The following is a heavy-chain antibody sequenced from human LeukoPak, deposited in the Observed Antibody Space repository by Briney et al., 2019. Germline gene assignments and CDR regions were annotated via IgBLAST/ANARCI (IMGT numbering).Heavy chain of an antibody. CDR1: GGSISSSSYY. CDR3: ARQQSDAFDI. CDR2: IYYSGST. Sequence: PSETLSLTCTVSGGSISSSSYYWGWIRQPPGKGLEWIGSIYYSGSTYYNPSLRSRVTISVDTSKNQFSLKLSSVTAADTAVYYCARQQSDAFDIWGQGTMVTVSS. J-gene: IGHJ3*02. V-gene: IGHV4-39*01.